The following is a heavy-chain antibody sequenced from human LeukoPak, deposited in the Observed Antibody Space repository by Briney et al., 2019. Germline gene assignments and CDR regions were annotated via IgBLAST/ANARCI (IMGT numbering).Heavy chain of an antibody. CDR3: AGAARVNGMDV. CDR2: IIPIFGTA. Sequence: SVNVSCKASGYTFSSSGISWVRQAPGQGLEWMGGIIPIFGTANYAQKLQGRVTITADESTSTAYMELSSLRSEDTAVYYCAGAARVNGMDVWGQGTTVTVSS. V-gene: IGHV1-69*13. J-gene: IGHJ6*02. D-gene: IGHD4-11*01. CDR1: GYTFSSSG.